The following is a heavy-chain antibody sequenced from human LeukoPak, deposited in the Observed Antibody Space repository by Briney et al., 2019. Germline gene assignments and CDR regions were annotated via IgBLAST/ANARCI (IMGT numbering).Heavy chain of an antibody. CDR3: ARGGVGATPFDY. D-gene: IGHD1-26*01. CDR2: INHSGST. J-gene: IGHJ4*02. CDR1: GGSFSGYY. V-gene: IGHV4-34*01. Sequence: SETLSLTCAVYGGSFSGYYCSWIRQPPGKGLGWIGEINHSGSTNYNPSLKSRVTISVDTSKNQFSLKLSSVTAADTAVYYCARGGVGATPFDYWGQGTLVTVS.